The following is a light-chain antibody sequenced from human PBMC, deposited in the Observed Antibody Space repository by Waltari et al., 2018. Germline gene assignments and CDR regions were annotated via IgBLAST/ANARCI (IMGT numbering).Light chain of an antibody. Sequence: EIVMTQSPATLSVSPGDRAIISCRASQSVTPNLAWYQQKPGQPPRLLIYGASTRATDIPARFSGSGSGTEFTLTITSLQSEDFAVYYCQQLNSYPRTFGQGTKLEIK. CDR2: GAS. V-gene: IGKV3-15*01. CDR1: QSVTPN. J-gene: IGKJ2*01. CDR3: QQLNSYPRT.